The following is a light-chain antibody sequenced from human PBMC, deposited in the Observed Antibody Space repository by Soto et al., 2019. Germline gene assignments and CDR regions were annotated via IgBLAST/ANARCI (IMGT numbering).Light chain of an antibody. V-gene: IGLV2-8*01. Sequence: QSALTQPPSASGSPGQSATISCTGTSSDVGGYNYVSWYQQHPGKAPKVMIYEVSKRPSGVPDRFSGSKSGNTASLTVSGLQAEDEADYYCSSYAGSNTVVFGGGTKLTVL. CDR3: SSYAGSNTVV. CDR1: SSDVGGYNY. J-gene: IGLJ2*01. CDR2: EVS.